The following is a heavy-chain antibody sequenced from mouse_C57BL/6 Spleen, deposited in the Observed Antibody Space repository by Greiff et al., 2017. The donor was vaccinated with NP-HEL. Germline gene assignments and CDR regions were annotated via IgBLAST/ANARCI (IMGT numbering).Heavy chain of an antibody. J-gene: IGHJ1*03. CDR3: ARRGIATVVARYFDV. CDR2: ISSGGSYT. D-gene: IGHD1-1*01. CDR1: GFTFSSYG. Sequence: EVKLVESGGDLVKPGGSLKLSCAASGFTFSSYGMSWVRQTPDKRLEWVATISSGGSYTYYPDSVKGRFTNSRDNAKNTLYLQMSSLKSEDTAMYYCARRGIATVVARYFDVWGTGTTVTVSS. V-gene: IGHV5-6*02.